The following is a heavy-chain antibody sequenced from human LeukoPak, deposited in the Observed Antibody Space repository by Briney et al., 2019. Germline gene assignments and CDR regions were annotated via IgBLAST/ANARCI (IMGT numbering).Heavy chain of an antibody. Sequence: ASVKVPCKASGYTFTSYSISWVRQAPGQGLEWMGWISAYNGNTNYAQKLQGRVTMTTDTSTSTAYMELRSLTSDDTAVYYCARDYSSDYVFDYWGQGTLVTVFS. CDR3: ARDYSSDYVFDY. D-gene: IGHD4-11*01. CDR2: ISAYNGNT. J-gene: IGHJ4*02. V-gene: IGHV1-18*01. CDR1: GYTFTSYS.